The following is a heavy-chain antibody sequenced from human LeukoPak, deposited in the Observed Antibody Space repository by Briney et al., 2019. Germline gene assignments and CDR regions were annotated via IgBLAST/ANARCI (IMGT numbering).Heavy chain of an antibody. D-gene: IGHD1-26*01. J-gene: IGHJ1*01. V-gene: IGHV3-11*01. CDR3: AKPGGPVGATPEYFQH. CDR1: GFTFSDYY. CDR2: IGGSGSTI. Sequence: GGSLRLSCAASGFTFSDYYMSWIRQAPGKGLEWVSYIGGSGSTIYYADSVKGRFTISRGNAKNSLYLQMNSLRAEDTAVYYCAKPGGPVGATPEYFQHWGQGALVTVSS.